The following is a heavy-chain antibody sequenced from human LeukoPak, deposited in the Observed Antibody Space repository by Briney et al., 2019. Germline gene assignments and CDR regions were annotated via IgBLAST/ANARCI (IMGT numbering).Heavy chain of an antibody. CDR2: INHSGST. V-gene: IGHV4-34*01. J-gene: IGHJ6*03. CDR1: GGSFSGYY. CDR3: ARSWALSSTDGRDYYYYMDV. Sequence: PSETLSLTCAVYGGSFSGYYWSWIRQPPGEGLEWIGEINHSGSTNYNPSLKSRVTISVDTSKNQFSLKLSSVTAADTAVYYCARSWALSSTDGRDYYYYMDVWGKGTTVTVSS. D-gene: IGHD2-2*01.